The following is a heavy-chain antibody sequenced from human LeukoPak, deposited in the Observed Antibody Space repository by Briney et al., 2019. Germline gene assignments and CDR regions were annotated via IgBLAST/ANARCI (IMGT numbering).Heavy chain of an antibody. CDR2: INTNTGNP. CDR1: GYTFTSYA. CDR3: AREGGYGGGVYYYDSTEAFDI. V-gene: IGHV7-4-1*02. D-gene: IGHD3-22*01. J-gene: IGHJ3*02. Sequence: ASVKVSCKASGYTFTSYAMNWVRQAPGQGLEWMGWINTNTGNPTYAQGFTGRFVFSLDTSVSTAYLQISSLKAEDTAVFYCAREGGYGGGVYYYDSTEAFDIWGQGTMVTVSS.